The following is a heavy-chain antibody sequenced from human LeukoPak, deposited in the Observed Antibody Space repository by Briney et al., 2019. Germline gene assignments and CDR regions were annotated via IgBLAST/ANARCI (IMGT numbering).Heavy chain of an antibody. J-gene: IGHJ4*02. CDR1: GGSISSSSYY. V-gene: IGHV4-39*07. D-gene: IGHD1-26*01. CDR2: IYYSGST. Sequence: SETLSLTCTVSGGSISSSSYYWGWIRQPPGKGLEWIGSIYYSGSTYYNPSLKGRVTISVDTSKNQFSLKLSSVTAADTAVYYCARELGAAWREDYWGQGTLVTVSS. CDR3: ARELGAAWREDY.